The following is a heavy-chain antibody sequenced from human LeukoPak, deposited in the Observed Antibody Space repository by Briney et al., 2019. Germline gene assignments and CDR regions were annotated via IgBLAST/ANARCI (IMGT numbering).Heavy chain of an antibody. CDR1: GFTFSNAW. CDR3: TTDGRYCSGGSCYSADAFDI. CDR2: IKSKTDGGTT. D-gene: IGHD2-15*01. V-gene: IGHV3-15*01. J-gene: IGHJ3*02. Sequence: PGGSLRPSCAASGFTFSNAWMSWVRQAPGKGLERVGRIKSKTDGGTTDYAAPVKGRFTISRDDSKNTLYLQMNSLKTEDTAVYYCTTDGRYCSGGSCYSADAFDIWGQGTMVTVSS.